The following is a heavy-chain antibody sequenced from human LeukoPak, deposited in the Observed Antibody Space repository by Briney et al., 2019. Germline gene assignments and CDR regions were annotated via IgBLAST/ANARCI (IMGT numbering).Heavy chain of an antibody. Sequence: SGTLSLTCAVSGGSISSSDWWSWVRQPPGKGLEWIGEIYHSGSTNYNPSLKSRVTISVDTSKNQFSLKLSSVTAADTAVYYCARGGRPDYYDSTGSFDYWGQGTLVTVSS. CDR1: GGSISSSDW. CDR2: IYHSGST. V-gene: IGHV4-4*02. J-gene: IGHJ4*02. D-gene: IGHD3-22*01. CDR3: ARGGRPDYYDSTGSFDY.